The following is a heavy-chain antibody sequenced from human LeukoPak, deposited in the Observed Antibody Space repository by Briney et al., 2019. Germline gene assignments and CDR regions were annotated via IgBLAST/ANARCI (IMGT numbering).Heavy chain of an antibody. D-gene: IGHD6-13*01. J-gene: IGHJ4*02. CDR1: GFTFSSYA. Sequence: GGSLRLSCAASGFTFSSYAMSWVRQAPGKGLEWVSAISGSGGSTYYADSVKGRFTISRDNAKNSLYLQMNSLRAEDTAVYYCARGHGYSSSWYDYWGQGTLVTVSS. CDR2: ISGSGGST. CDR3: ARGHGYSSSWYDY. V-gene: IGHV3-23*01.